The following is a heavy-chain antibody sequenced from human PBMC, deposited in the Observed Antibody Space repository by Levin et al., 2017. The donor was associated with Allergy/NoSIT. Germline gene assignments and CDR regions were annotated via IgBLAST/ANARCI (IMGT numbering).Heavy chain of an antibody. CDR2: IYYSGST. J-gene: IGHJ4*02. D-gene: IGHD3-16*02. V-gene: IGHV4-59*01. Sequence: PSETLSLTCTVSGGSISSYYWSWIRQPPGKGLEWIGYIYYSGSTNYNPSLKSRVTISVDTSKNQFSLKLSSVTAADTAVYYCASGYDYVWGSYRPPHYWGQGTLVTVSS. CDR3: ASGYDYVWGSYRPPHY. CDR1: GGSISSYY.